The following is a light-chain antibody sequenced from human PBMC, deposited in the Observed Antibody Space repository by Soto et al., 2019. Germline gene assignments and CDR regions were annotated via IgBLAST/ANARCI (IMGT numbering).Light chain of an antibody. CDR3: QRYGSSPPRT. J-gene: IGKJ1*01. Sequence: IVLTQSPGTLSLSPGERATLSCRASQSVSNDFLAWYQQKPGQAPRLLIYGASTRATDVPDRFSGSGSGADFTLSISRLEPEDFAVYYCQRYGSSPPRTFGQGTKVDIK. CDR1: QSVSNDF. V-gene: IGKV3-20*01. CDR2: GAS.